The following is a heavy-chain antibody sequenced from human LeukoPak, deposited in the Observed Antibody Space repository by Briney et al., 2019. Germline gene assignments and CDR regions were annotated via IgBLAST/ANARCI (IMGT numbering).Heavy chain of an antibody. Sequence: GGSLRLSCAASGFTFNTYTMNWVRQAPGKGLEWVSYISGSSGIIDYADSVRGRFTISRDNAKNSLYLQMNSLRAEDTAVYYCAKESSGYYFDYWGQGTLVTVSS. CDR2: ISGSSGII. V-gene: IGHV3-48*01. J-gene: IGHJ4*02. D-gene: IGHD6-19*01. CDR1: GFTFNTYT. CDR3: AKESSGYYFDY.